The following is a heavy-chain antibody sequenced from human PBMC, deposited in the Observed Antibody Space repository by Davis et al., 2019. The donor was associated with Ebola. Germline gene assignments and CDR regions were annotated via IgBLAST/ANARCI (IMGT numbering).Heavy chain of an antibody. CDR2: IKQDGSEK. D-gene: IGHD2-2*01. CDR3: AKDGVVPAAGYYYYGMDV. CDR1: GFSFSTYT. Sequence: GGSLRLSCAASGFSFSTYTMTWVRQAPGKGLEWVANIKQDGSEKYYVDSVKGRFTISRDNAKNSLYLQMNSLRAEDTAVYYCAKDGVVPAAGYYYYGMDVWGKGTTVTVSS. J-gene: IGHJ6*04. V-gene: IGHV3-7*01.